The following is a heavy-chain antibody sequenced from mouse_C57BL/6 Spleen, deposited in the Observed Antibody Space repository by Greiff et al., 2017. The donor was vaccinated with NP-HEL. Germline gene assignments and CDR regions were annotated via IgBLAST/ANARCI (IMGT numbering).Heavy chain of an antibody. CDR1: GFTFSDYG. D-gene: IGHD2-5*01. J-gene: IGHJ3*01. Sequence: EVKLVESGGGLVKPGGSLKLSCAASGFTFSDYGMHWVRQAPEKGLEWVAYISSGSSTIYYAATVKGRFTISRDNAKNTLFLQMTSLRSEDTAMYYCARAYYSNYGAWFAYWGQGTLVTVSA. CDR2: ISSGSSTI. CDR3: ARAYYSNYGAWFAY. V-gene: IGHV5-17*01.